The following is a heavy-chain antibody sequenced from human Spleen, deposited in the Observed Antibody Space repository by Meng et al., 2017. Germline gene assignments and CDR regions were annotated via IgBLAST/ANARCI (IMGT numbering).Heavy chain of an antibody. CDR3: AHTVGAVDY. CDR1: GFSLSTSGVG. CDR2: IYWNDDK. D-gene: IGHD4-17*01. V-gene: IGHV2-5*01. J-gene: IGHJ4*02. Sequence: QITLKESGPTPVKPTQTLTLTCTFSGFSLSTSGVGVGWSRQPPGKALEWLALIYWNDDKRYSPSLKSRLTITKDTSKNQVVLTMTNMDPVDTATYYCAHTVGAVDYWGQGTLVTVSS.